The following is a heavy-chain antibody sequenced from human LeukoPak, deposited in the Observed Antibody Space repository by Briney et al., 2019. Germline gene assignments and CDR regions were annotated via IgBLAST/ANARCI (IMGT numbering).Heavy chain of an antibody. CDR3: ARRRGGYSAYEY. V-gene: IGHV5-51*01. J-gene: IGHJ4*02. CDR1: GYTFINYW. CDR2: IYPGDSDI. D-gene: IGHD5-12*01. Sequence: GESLKISCKGSGYTFINYWIGWVRQMPGKGLEWTGIIYPGDSDIRYSPSFQGQVTISADKSISTAYLQWSSLKASDTAIYYCARRRGGYSAYEYWGQGTLVTVSS.